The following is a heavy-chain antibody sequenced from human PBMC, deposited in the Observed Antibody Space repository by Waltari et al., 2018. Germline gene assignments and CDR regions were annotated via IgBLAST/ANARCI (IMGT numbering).Heavy chain of an antibody. CDR2: SHYSGIT. J-gene: IGHJ3*02. Sequence: QVQLQESGPGLVKPSQTLSLTCTVPGGSISCGGYYWSWIRQHPGKGLEWIVYSHYSGITYYNPSLKSLVTILIDTSKNQFSLKLSSVTVADTAVYYCARLASDAFDIWGQGTMVTV. V-gene: IGHV4-31*01. CDR3: ARLASDAFDI. CDR1: GGSISCGGYY.